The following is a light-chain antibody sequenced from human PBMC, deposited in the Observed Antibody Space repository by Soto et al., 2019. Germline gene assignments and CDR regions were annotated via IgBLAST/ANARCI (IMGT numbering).Light chain of an antibody. Sequence: EILFTQSPATLSLSPGEGATLSFRASQSVSSYLAWYQQKPGQAPRLLIYDASNRATGIPARFSGSGSGTDFTLTISSLEPEDFAVYYCQQRSNWPFGQGTKVDIK. CDR3: QQRSNWP. CDR1: QSVSSY. J-gene: IGKJ1*01. CDR2: DAS. V-gene: IGKV3-11*01.